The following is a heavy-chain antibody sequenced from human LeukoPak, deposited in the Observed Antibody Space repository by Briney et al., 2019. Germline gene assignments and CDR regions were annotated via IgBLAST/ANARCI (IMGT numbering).Heavy chain of an antibody. Sequence: GGSLRLSCAASGFTFSSYGMHWVRQAPGKGLEWVAFIRYDGSNKYYADSVKGRFTISRDNSKNTLYLQMNSLRAEDTAVYYCAKGRQLERRAFDYWGQGTLVTVSS. CDR2: IRYDGSNK. CDR3: AKGRQLERRAFDY. J-gene: IGHJ4*02. CDR1: GFTFSSYG. V-gene: IGHV3-30*02. D-gene: IGHD1-1*01.